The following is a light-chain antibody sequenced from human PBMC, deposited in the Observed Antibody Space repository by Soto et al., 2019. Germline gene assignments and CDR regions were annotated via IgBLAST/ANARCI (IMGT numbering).Light chain of an antibody. J-gene: IGKJ1*01. Sequence: DIQLTQSPSFLSASVGDRVTITCRANQGISSYLAWYRQRPGKAPELLIYGASTLQSGVPSRFSGSGSGTEFTLTISSLQPEDFATYYCQQTHTFPWTFGQGTKVDVK. CDR1: QGISSY. CDR3: QQTHTFPWT. CDR2: GAS. V-gene: IGKV1-9*01.